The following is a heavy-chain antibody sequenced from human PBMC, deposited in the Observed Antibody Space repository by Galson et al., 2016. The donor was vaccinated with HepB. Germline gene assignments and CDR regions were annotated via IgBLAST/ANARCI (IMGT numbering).Heavy chain of an antibody. CDR1: GFTFGDYA. D-gene: IGHD1-26*01. CDR2: IRRKAYGGTT. J-gene: IGHJ4*02. Sequence: SLRLSCAASGFTFGDYAMSWFRQAPGKGLEWVGFIRRKAYGGTTEYAASVKGRFTISRDDSKSIAYLQMNSLKTEDTAVYYCTRGGWSRESYFDYWGQGTPVTVSS. V-gene: IGHV3-49*03. CDR3: TRGGWSRESYFDY.